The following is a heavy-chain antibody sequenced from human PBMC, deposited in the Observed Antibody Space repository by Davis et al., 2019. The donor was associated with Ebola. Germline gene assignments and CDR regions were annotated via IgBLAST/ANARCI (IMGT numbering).Heavy chain of an antibody. J-gene: IGHJ4*02. CDR1: GDSISSTNW. CDR2: VYHSGIT. V-gene: IGHV4-4*02. Sequence: SETLSLTCAVSGDSISSTNWWLCIRQTPGKALECIGEVYHSGITNYNPSLNSRVTISVDNSKNQFSLNLNSVTAADTAIYYCARGYGVGRDFDYWGQGTLVTVSS. CDR3: ARGYGVGRDFDY. D-gene: IGHD3-10*01.